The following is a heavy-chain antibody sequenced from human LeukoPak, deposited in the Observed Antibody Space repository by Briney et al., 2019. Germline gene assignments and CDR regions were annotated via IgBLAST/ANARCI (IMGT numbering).Heavy chain of an antibody. Sequence: GGSLRLSCAASGFTFSSYAMSWVRQAPGKGLEWVSGISGSGGSTYYADSVKGRFAISRDNSKNTQYLQMSSLRAEDTAVYYCAKAVNFDWLPNDYWGQGTLVTVSS. V-gene: IGHV3-23*01. CDR1: GFTFSSYA. D-gene: IGHD3-9*01. CDR3: AKAVNFDWLPNDY. J-gene: IGHJ4*02. CDR2: ISGSGGST.